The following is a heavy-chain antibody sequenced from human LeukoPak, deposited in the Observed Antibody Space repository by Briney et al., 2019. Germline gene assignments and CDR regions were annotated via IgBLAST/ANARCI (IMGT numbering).Heavy chain of an antibody. D-gene: IGHD3-3*01. CDR3: ARLAGGENDFWSGYYRWFDP. CDR2: IYYSGST. CDR1: GGSISSYY. V-gene: IGHV4-59*08. Sequence: PSETLSLTCTVSGGSISSYYWSWIRQPPGKGLEWIGYIYYSGSTNYNPSLKSRVTISVDTSKNQFSLKLSSVTAADTAVYYCARLAGGENDFWSGYYRWFDPWGQGTLVTVSS. J-gene: IGHJ5*02.